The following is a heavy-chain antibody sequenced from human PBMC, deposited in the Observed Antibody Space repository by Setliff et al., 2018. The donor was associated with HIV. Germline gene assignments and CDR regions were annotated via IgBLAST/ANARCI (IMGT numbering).Heavy chain of an antibody. CDR3: ATLAAAGESYDY. CDR1: GVSITSADYY. Sequence: SETLSLTCAVSGVSITSADYYWSWIRQHPVKGLEWIGYMYSSGNNYYNPSLKSRLVVSVDESKNQFSLNLSSVTAADTAVYYCATLAAAGESYDYWGQGSLVTVSS. V-gene: IGHV4-31*11. J-gene: IGHJ4*02. CDR2: MYSSGNN. D-gene: IGHD6-13*01.